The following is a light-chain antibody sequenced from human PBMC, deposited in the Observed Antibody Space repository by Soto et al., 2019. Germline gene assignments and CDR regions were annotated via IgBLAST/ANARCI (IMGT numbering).Light chain of an antibody. Sequence: QAVVTQPPSASGSPGQSVTISCTGTSSDVAGYNFVSWYQQHPGKAPKLMIYEVSKRPSGVPDRFSGSKSGNTASLTVSGLQAEDEADYYCSSYAGSNNFVVFGGGTKLTVL. J-gene: IGLJ2*01. CDR3: SSYAGSNNFVV. V-gene: IGLV2-8*01. CDR1: SSDVAGYNF. CDR2: EVS.